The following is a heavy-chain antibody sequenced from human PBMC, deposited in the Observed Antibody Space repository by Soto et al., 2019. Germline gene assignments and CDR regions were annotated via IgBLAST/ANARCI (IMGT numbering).Heavy chain of an antibody. D-gene: IGHD2-15*01. CDR2: ISSDGSVK. V-gene: IGHV3-30*03. J-gene: IGHJ4*02. CDR1: GFTFNTYA. Sequence: QVQLVESGGGVVQPGTSLRLSCAASGFTFNTYAMHWVRQAPGKGLEWVAVISSDGSVKFYADSVKGRFTISRDKSKNSPYLQMNSLRTADTAVYYCARKEGHCYVGSRSGDYWGQGTLVTVSS. CDR3: ARKEGHCYVGSRSGDY.